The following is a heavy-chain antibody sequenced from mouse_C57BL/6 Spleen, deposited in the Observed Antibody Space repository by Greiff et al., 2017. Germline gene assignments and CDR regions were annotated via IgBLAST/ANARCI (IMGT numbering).Heavy chain of an antibody. J-gene: IGHJ3*01. CDR3: ARLDGYWFAY. Sequence: VQLKESGGDLVKPGGSLKLSCAASGFTFSSYGMSWVRQTPDKRLEWVATISSGGSYTYYPDSVKGRFTISRDNAKNTLYLQMSSLKSEDTAMYYCARLDGYWFAYWGQGTLVTVSA. V-gene: IGHV5-6*01. CDR1: GFTFSSYG. CDR2: ISSGGSYT. D-gene: IGHD2-3*01.